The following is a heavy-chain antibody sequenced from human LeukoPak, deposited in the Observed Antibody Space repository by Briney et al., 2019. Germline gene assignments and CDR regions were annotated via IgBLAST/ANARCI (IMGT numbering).Heavy chain of an antibody. D-gene: IGHD1-26*01. Sequence: ASVKVSCKASEYTFTGYYMHWVRQAPGQGLEWMGWINPNSGGTNYAQKFQGWVTMTRDTSISTAYMELSRLRSDDTAVYYCARGASDSYYFDYWGQGTLVTVSS. CDR2: INPNSGGT. V-gene: IGHV1-2*04. CDR1: EYTFTGYY. CDR3: ARGASDSYYFDY. J-gene: IGHJ4*02.